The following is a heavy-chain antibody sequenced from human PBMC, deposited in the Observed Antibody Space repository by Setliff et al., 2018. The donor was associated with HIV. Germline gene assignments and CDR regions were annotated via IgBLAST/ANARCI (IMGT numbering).Heavy chain of an antibody. D-gene: IGHD6-19*01. CDR1: GYTFTSYG. CDR2: ISAYNGNR. J-gene: IGHJ4*02. CDR3: AREIEQWLVDY. Sequence: ASVKVSCKASGYTFTSYGISWVRQAPGQGLEWIGWISAYNGNRNYAQMLQGRVTMTTDTSTSTAYMELRRLRSDDTAVYYCAREIEQWLVDYWGQGTLVTVSS. V-gene: IGHV1-18*01.